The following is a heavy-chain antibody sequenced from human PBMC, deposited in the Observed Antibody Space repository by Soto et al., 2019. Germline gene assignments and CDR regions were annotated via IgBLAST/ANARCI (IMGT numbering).Heavy chain of an antibody. D-gene: IGHD2-15*01. CDR2: ISSSSSYI. CDR3: ARDDEVVAATPIFDY. CDR1: GFTFSSYS. Sequence: GVSLRLSCAASGFTFSSYSMSWVRQAPGKGLEWVSSISSSSSYIYYADSVKGRFTISIDNAKNSLYLQMNSLRAEDTAVYYCARDDEVVAATPIFDYWGQGTLVTVSS. J-gene: IGHJ4*02. V-gene: IGHV3-21*01.